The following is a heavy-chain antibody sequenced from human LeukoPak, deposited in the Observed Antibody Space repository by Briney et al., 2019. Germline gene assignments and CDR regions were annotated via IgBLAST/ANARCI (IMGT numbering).Heavy chain of an antibody. CDR2: GSESGGT. CDR1: GGSISSRDYY. D-gene: IGHD3-3*01. CDR3: AKNGQSGFSFDP. V-gene: IGHV4-34*01. Sequence: SETLSLTCAVSGGSISSRDYYWGWIRQPPGKGLEWIGEGSESGGTKFNPSLKSRVTISADTSKNQFSLKLNSVTAADTAVYYCAKNGQSGFSFDPWGQGTLVTVSS. J-gene: IGHJ5*02.